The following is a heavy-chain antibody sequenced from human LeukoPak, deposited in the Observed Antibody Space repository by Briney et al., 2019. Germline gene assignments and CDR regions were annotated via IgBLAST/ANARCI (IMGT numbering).Heavy chain of an antibody. CDR2: IKEDGSEK. CDR1: GFTFRNYW. CDR3: ARDANFYDSGTYYDAFDI. V-gene: IGHV3-7*04. Sequence: GGSLRLSCAASGFTFRNYWMTWVRLAPGKGLEWVANIKEDGSEKYYVDSVKGRFTISREHAQNSVFLQMTSLRAEDTAVYYCARDANFYDSGTYYDAFDIWGQGTMVTVSS. D-gene: IGHD3-22*01. J-gene: IGHJ3*02.